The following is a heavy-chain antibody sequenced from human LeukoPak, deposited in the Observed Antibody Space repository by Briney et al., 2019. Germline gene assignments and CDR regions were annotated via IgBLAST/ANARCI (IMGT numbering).Heavy chain of an antibody. J-gene: IGHJ6*02. CDR3: ARSLGYCSGGSCSSPNYYYYYGMDV. CDR1: GFTFSSYD. CDR2: IGTAGDT. V-gene: IGHV3-13*01. D-gene: IGHD2-15*01. Sequence: GGSLRLSCAASGFTFSSYDMHWVHQATGKGLEWVSAIGTAGDTYYPGSVKGRFTISRENAKNSLYLQMNSLRAGDTAVYYCARSLGYCSGGSCSSPNYYYYYGMDVWGQGTTVTVSS.